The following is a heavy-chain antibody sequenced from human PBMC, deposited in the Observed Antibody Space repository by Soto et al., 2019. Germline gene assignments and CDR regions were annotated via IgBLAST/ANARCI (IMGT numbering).Heavy chain of an antibody. CDR2: VFDIGTT. CDR3: ATDGGVSDSFAF. Sequence: QVELQESGPGLVKPSETLSLTCSVSGGSISTYHWNWIRQPPGKGLEWIGYVFDIGTTNYNPSLRRRVTLSLDTSKNLVSLRLSSVAAADTAVYCCATDGGVSDSFAFWGQGTMVTVSS. J-gene: IGHJ3*01. D-gene: IGHD3-16*01. CDR1: GGSISTYH. V-gene: IGHV4-59*01.